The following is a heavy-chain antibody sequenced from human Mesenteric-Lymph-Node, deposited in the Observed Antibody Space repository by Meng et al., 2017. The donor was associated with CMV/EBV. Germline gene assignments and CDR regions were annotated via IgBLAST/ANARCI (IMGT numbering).Heavy chain of an antibody. Sequence: SLKISCAASGFKFDDYAMHWVRQVPGKGLEWVSGISWNGGSMGYVDYVKGRFTISGDNAKNSLYLQMNSLRPEDMGLYYCARSPASYYDSSGYPFDYWGQGTLVTVSS. D-gene: IGHD3-22*01. CDR2: ISWNGGSM. J-gene: IGHJ4*02. CDR1: GFKFDDYA. V-gene: IGHV3-9*03. CDR3: ARSPASYYDSSGYPFDY.